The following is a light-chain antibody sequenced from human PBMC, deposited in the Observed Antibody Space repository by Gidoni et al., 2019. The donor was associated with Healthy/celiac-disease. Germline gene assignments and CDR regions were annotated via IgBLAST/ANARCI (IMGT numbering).Light chain of an antibody. CDR1: QSVSSSY. V-gene: IGKV3-20*01. J-gene: IGKJ2*01. Sequence: EIVLTQSPGTLSLSPGERATLSCRASQSVSSSYLAWYQQKPGQAPRLLIDGASSRATGIPDRFSGSGSGTDFTLTISRLEPEDFAVYYCQQYGSIPYTFGQGTKLEIK. CDR2: GAS. CDR3: QQYGSIPYT.